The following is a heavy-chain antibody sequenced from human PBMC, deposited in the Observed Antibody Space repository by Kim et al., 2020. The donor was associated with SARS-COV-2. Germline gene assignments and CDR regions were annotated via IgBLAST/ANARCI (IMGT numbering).Heavy chain of an antibody. CDR1: GYTFTSYA. CDR3: ARDLKYPPAAGNTKAFDY. J-gene: IGHJ4*02. D-gene: IGHD6-13*01. Sequence: ASVKVSCKASGYTFTSYAMHWVRQAPGQRLEWMGWINAGNGNTKYSQKFQGRVTITRDTSASTAYMELSSLRSEDTAVYYCARDLKYPPAAGNTKAFDYWGQGTLVTVSS. CDR2: INAGNGNT. V-gene: IGHV1-3*01.